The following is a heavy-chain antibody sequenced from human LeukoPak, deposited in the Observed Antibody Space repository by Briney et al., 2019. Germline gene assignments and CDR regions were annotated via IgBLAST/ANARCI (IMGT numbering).Heavy chain of an antibody. CDR1: GFTFSSYA. Sequence: PGGSLRLSCAASGFTFSSYAMHRVRQAPGKGLEWVAVISYDGSNKYYADSVKGRFTISRDNSKNTLYLQMNSLRAEDTAVYYCARGYYDFWSGYYRTYFDYWGQGTLVTVSS. CDR2: ISYDGSNK. D-gene: IGHD3-3*01. V-gene: IGHV3-30-3*01. J-gene: IGHJ4*02. CDR3: ARGYYDFWSGYYRTYFDY.